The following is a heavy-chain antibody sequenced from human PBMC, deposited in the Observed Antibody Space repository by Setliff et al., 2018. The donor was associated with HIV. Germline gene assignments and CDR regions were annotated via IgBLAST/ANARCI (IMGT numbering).Heavy chain of an antibody. CDR2: ISSSSSYI. CDR3: AREDSSWYGSLDY. J-gene: IGHJ4*02. Sequence: GSLRLSCAASGFTFSSYSMNWVRQAPGKGLEWVSSISSSSSYIYYADSVKGRFTISRDNAKNSLYLQMNSLRAEDTAVYYCAREDSSWYGSLDYWGQGTPVTVSS. CDR1: GFTFSSYS. V-gene: IGHV3-21*01. D-gene: IGHD6-13*01.